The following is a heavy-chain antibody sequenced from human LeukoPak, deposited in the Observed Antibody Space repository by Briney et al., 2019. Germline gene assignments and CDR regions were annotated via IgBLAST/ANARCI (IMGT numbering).Heavy chain of an antibody. D-gene: IGHD2-15*01. J-gene: IGHJ4*02. Sequence: GGSLRLSCAASGFTFSDYYMTWVRQAPGRGLEWVSTISSNGGSTYYADSVKGRFTISRDNSKNTLYLQMSSLRAEDTAVYYCARYCSGASCYSGVDYWGQGTLVTVSS. CDR2: ISSNGGST. V-gene: IGHV3-23*01. CDR1: GFTFSDYY. CDR3: ARYCSGASCYSGVDY.